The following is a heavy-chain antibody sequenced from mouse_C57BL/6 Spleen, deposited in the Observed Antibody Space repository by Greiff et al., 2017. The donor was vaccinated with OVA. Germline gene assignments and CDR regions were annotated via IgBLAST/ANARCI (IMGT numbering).Heavy chain of an antibody. D-gene: IGHD2-14*01. CDR1: GFTFSSYG. V-gene: IGHV5-6*01. Sequence: VQLQESGGDLVKPGGSLKLSCAASGFTFSSYGMSWVRQTPDKRLEWVATISSGGSYTYYPDSVKGRFTISRDNAKNTLYLQMSSLKSEDTAMYYCARGGTEYFDYWGQGTTLTVSS. CDR3: ARGGTEYFDY. CDR2: ISSGGSYT. J-gene: IGHJ2*01.